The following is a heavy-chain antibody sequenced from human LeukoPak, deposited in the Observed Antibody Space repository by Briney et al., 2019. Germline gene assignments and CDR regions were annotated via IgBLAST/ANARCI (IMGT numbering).Heavy chain of an antibody. J-gene: IGHJ4*02. Sequence: GGSLRLSCAASGFTFSSYAMHWVRQAPGKGLEWVAVISYDGSNKYYTDSVKGRFTISRDNSKNTLYLQMNSLRAEDTAVCYCASLSGSYLGPLSFDYWGQGTLVTVSS. CDR1: GFTFSSYA. V-gene: IGHV3-30*04. CDR3: ASLSGSYLGPLSFDY. CDR2: ISYDGSNK. D-gene: IGHD1-26*01.